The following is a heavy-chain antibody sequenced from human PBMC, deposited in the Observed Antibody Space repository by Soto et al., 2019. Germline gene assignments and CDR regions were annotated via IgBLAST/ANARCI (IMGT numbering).Heavy chain of an antibody. CDR1: GGSISSGDYY. D-gene: IGHD2-15*01. CDR2: IYYSGST. V-gene: IGHV4-30-4*01. CDR3: ALYCSGGSCYSGAFDI. Sequence: PSETLSLTCTVSGGSISSGDYYWSWIRQPPGKGLEWIGYIYYSGSTYYNPSLKSRVTISVDTSKNQFSLKLSSVTAADTAVYYCALYCSGGSCYSGAFDIWGQGTMVTVSS. J-gene: IGHJ3*02.